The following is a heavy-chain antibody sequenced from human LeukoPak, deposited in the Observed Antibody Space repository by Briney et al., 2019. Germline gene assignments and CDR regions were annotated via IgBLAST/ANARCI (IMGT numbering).Heavy chain of an antibody. Sequence: PGGSLRLSCAASGFTFSSYEMNWVRQAPGKGLEWVAVIWYDGSNQYYADSVKGRFTISRDNSKDTLYLQMNSLRAEDTAVYYCARGGFTYDDFWSAYYTADYWGQGTLVTVSS. V-gene: IGHV3-33*08. J-gene: IGHJ4*02. CDR1: GFTFSSYE. D-gene: IGHD3-3*01. CDR2: IWYDGSNQ. CDR3: ARGGFTYDDFWSAYYTADY.